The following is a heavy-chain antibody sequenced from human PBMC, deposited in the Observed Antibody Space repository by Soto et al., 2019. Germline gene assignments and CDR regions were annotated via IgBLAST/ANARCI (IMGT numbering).Heavy chain of an antibody. Sequence: VQLVESGGGLVKPGGSLTLSCAVSGFPINKAWMGWVRQGPGKGLEWVGRLKSVSDGGKAEYTAPVKDRFTISRDDSKNMMYLQMYSLKAEDTAVYFCTTMRWNFWSTDWGQGTLVTVSS. CDR3: TTMRWNFWSTD. D-gene: IGHD3-3*01. CDR1: GFPINKAW. J-gene: IGHJ4*02. CDR2: LKSVSDGGKA. V-gene: IGHV3-15*01.